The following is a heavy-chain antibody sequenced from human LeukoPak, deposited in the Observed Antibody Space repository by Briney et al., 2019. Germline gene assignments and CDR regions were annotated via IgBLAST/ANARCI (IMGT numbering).Heavy chain of an antibody. D-gene: IGHD1-26*01. Sequence: GGSLRLSCAASGFTFSTFSNYGMSWVRQAPGKGLEWVSAISDSGGKTYYADSMKGRFTISRDNSKNTLYLQMNSLRAEDTAVYYCARCGTPNNYYGYGVDVWGQGTTVIVSS. CDR2: ISDSGGKT. CDR1: GFTFSTFSNYG. J-gene: IGHJ6*02. CDR3: ARCGTPNNYYGYGVDV. V-gene: IGHV3-23*01.